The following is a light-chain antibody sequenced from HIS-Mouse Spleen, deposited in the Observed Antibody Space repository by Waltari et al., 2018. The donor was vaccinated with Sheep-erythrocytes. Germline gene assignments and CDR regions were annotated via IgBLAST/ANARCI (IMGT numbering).Light chain of an antibody. CDR1: QSISSY. CDR2: AAS. V-gene: IGKV1-39*01. J-gene: IGKJ4*01. CDR3: QQSYSTPPLT. Sequence: DIQITQSPSSLSASVGDRVTITCQASQSISSYLNWYQQKPGKAPKLLIYAASSLQSGVPSRFSGSGSGTDFTLTISSLQPEDFATYYCQQSYSTPPLTFGGGTKVEIK.